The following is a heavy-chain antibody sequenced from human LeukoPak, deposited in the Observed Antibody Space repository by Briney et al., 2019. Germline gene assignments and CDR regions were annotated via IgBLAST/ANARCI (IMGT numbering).Heavy chain of an antibody. CDR3: ARVDPLYQLLIDY. J-gene: IGHJ4*02. CDR1: GGSISSYY. D-gene: IGHD2-2*01. V-gene: IGHV4-59*01. Sequence: PSETLSLTCTVSGGSISSYYWSWIRQPPGKGLEWIGYIYYSGSTNYNPSLKSLVTISVDTSKNQFSLKLSSVTAADTAVYYCARVDPLYQLLIDYWGQGTLVTVSA. CDR2: IYYSGST.